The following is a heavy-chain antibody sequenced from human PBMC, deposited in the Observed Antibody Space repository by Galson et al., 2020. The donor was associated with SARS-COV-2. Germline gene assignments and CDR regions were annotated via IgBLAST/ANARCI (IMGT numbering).Heavy chain of an antibody. J-gene: IGHJ4*02. Sequence: SETLSLTCTVSGGSISSSSYYWGWIRQPPGKGLEWIGSIYYSGSTYYNPSLKSRVTISVDTSKNQFSLKLSSVTAADTAVYCCARELNYYDSSGYYQGIDYWGQGTLVTVSS. V-gene: IGHV4-39*07. CDR1: GGSISSSSYY. CDR2: IYYSGST. D-gene: IGHD3-22*01. CDR3: ARELNYYDSSGYYQGIDY.